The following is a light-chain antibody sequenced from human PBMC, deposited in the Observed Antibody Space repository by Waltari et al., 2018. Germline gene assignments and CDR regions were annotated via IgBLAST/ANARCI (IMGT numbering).Light chain of an antibody. CDR2: KAS. CDR3: QQYNYYWT. V-gene: IGKV1-5*03. J-gene: IGKJ1*01. CDR1: QSISNG. Sequence: TCRASQSISNGLVWCQQNPGKGPKLLIYKASTLETGVTSRFSGIGSGTEFTLTISILQPDDFATYYCQQYNYYWTFGQGTKVEI.